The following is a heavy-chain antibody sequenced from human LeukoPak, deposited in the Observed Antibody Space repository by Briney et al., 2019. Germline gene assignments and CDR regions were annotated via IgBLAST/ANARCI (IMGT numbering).Heavy chain of an antibody. J-gene: IGHJ4*02. Sequence: SETLSLTCTVSGDSISSGRYYWNWIRQPAGKGLEWIGLIYTSGTTSYNPSLQSRVTISVDTSKNQFSLKLSSVTAADTAVYYCARAPTVTLIDDWGQGTLVTVSS. D-gene: IGHD4-11*01. CDR1: GDSISSGRYY. CDR2: IYTSGTT. V-gene: IGHV4-61*02. CDR3: ARAPTVTLIDD.